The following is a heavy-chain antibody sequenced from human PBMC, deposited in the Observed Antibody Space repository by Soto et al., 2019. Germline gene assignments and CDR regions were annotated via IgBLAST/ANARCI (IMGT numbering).Heavy chain of an antibody. CDR1: GISFSNAW. D-gene: IGHD6-13*01. CDR2: IRSKTDGGTT. V-gene: IGHV3-15*01. CDR3: TTTRPGKNVFYN. Sequence: GGSLRLSCAASGISFSNAWMNWVRQAPGKGLEYIGRIRSKTDGGTTEYAAPVEGRFTVSRDDSKNTLYLQMSGLKTEDTAVYYFTTTRPGKNVFYNWGQGTLVTVSS. J-gene: IGHJ3*02.